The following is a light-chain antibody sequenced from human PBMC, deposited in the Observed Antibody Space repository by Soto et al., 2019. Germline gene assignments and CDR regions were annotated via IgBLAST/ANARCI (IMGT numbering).Light chain of an antibody. V-gene: IGKV3-20*01. Sequence: EIVLTQSPGTLSLSPGERATLSCRASQSVSSTYLAWYQQKPGQAPRLLIYGASSRATGIPDRFSGSGSGTDFKLTISRLEPEDFAVYYCHQYGDSQAFGQGTKVEI. CDR2: GAS. CDR1: QSVSSTY. CDR3: HQYGDSQA. J-gene: IGKJ1*01.